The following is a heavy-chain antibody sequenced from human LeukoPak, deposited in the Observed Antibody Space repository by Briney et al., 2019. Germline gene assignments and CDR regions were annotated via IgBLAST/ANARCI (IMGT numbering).Heavy chain of an antibody. Sequence: GGSLRLSCAASGFTFSSYAMHWVRQAPGEGLEWVAVISYDGSNKYYADSVKGRFTISRDNSKNTLYLQMNSLRAEDTAVYYCARDIEGEGYFDYWGQGTLVTVSS. V-gene: IGHV3-30*04. CDR1: GFTFSSYA. J-gene: IGHJ4*02. D-gene: IGHD3-16*01. CDR3: ARDIEGEGYFDY. CDR2: ISYDGSNK.